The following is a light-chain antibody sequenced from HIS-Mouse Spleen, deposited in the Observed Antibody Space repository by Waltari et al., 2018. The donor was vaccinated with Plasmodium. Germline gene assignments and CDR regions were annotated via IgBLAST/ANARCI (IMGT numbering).Light chain of an antibody. J-gene: IGLJ3*02. Sequence: SYELTQPPSVSVSPGQTARITCSGDALPKKYAYWYQQKSGQAPVLVIYEDSKRPSGIPERFSGSSSDKMATLTISGAQVEDEADYYCYSTDSSGNHRVFGGGTKLTVL. CDR2: EDS. CDR3: YSTDSSGNHRV. V-gene: IGLV3-10*01. CDR1: ALPKKY.